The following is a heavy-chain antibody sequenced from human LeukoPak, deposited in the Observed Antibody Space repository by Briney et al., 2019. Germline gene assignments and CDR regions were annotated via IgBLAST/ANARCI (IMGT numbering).Heavy chain of an antibody. CDR2: TYYKSKWYN. V-gene: IGHV6-1*01. D-gene: IGHD1-7*01. CDR3: ARDGAPKLELLSWFDP. J-gene: IGHJ5*02. Sequence: SQTLSLTCAISGDSVSSNSAAWNWIRQSPSSGLEWLGRTYYKSKWYNDYAVSVKSRITINPDTSKNQFSLQLNSVTPEDTAVYYCARDGAPKLELLSWFDPWGQGTLVTVSS. CDR1: GDSVSSNSAA.